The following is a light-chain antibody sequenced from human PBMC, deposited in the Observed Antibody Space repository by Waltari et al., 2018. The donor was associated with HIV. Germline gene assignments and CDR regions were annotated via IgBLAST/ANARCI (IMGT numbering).Light chain of an antibody. CDR2: DVT. V-gene: IGLV2-11*01. Sequence: QSALTQPRSVSGSPGQSDTISCTGTSSGFGGYNYVSWYQQHPNKAPKLMIYDVTKRPSGVPDRFSGSTSGNTASLTIAGLQADDEADYYCCAYAGSYTLFGGGTKVTVL. J-gene: IGLJ3*02. CDR1: SSGFGGYNY. CDR3: CAYAGSYTL.